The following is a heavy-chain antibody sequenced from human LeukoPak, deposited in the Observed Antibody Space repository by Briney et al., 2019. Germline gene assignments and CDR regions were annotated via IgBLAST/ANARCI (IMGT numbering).Heavy chain of an antibody. CDR1: GGSISSDY. CDR3: ARQKYGLWADF. V-gene: IGHV4-4*09. D-gene: IGHD3-10*01. CDR2: IYTSGAN. J-gene: IGHJ4*02. Sequence: PSETLSLTCTVSGGSISSDYWSWIRQPPGEGLEWIAYIYTSGANNYNPSLKSRVTISVDTSKNQFTLKLSSVTAADTAVYYCARQKYGLWADFWGQGTLVTVSS.